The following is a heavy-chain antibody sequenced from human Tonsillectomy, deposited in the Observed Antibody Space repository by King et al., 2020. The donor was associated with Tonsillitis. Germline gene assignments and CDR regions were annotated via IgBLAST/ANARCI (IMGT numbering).Heavy chain of an antibody. CDR1: GFTFSNYP. D-gene: IGHD3-22*01. V-gene: IGHV3-30-3*01. J-gene: IGHJ5*02. CDR2: ISYDGSNK. CDR3: ARAPNYYSEPLGIDL. Sequence: VQLVESGGGVVQPGRSLRLSCAASGFTFSNYPMHWVRQAPGKGLEWVAVISYDGSNKYYADSVKGRFTFSRDNSKNTLYMKMNSLRGEETAVYYCARAPNYYSEPLGIDLWRQGTLVTVSS.